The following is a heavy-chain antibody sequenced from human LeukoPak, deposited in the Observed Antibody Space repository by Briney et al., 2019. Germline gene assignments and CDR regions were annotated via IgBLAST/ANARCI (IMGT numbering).Heavy chain of an antibody. CDR2: INHSGST. D-gene: IGHD2-15*01. Sequence: SETLSLTCAVYGGSFSGYYWSWIRQPPGKGLEWIGEINHSGSTNYNPSLKSRVTISVDTSKNQFSLKLSSVTAADTAVYYCAKDREFRDIVVVVAAMTHWGQGTLVTVSS. V-gene: IGHV4-34*01. CDR3: AKDREFRDIVVVVAAMTH. J-gene: IGHJ4*02. CDR1: GGSFSGYY.